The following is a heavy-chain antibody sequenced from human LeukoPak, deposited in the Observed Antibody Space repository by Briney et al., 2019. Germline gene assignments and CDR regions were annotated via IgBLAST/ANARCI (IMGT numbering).Heavy chain of an antibody. CDR3: ARDGWGGWFDP. J-gene: IGHJ5*02. CDR1: GGSISSGSYF. CDR2: IYTSGST. Sequence: PSETLSLTCTVSGGSISSGSYFWSWIRQPAGKGLEWIGRIYTSGSTNYNPSLKSRVTISVDTSKNQFSLKLSSVTAADTAVYYCARDGWGGWFDPWGQGTLVTVSS. V-gene: IGHV4-61*02. D-gene: IGHD3-16*01.